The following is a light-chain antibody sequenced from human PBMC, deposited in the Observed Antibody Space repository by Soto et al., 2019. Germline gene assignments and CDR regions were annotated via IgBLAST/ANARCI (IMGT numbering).Light chain of an antibody. J-gene: IGKJ4*01. V-gene: IGKV1-33*01. CDR2: DVS. CDR3: QHYDHLPPLT. Sequence: DIQMIQSPSSLSASVGDRVTITCQASQDIKNYLNWYQQKPGKAPKLLIYDVSNLETGVPSRFSGSGSGTHFSLTISSLRPEDVATYYCQHYDHLPPLTFGGGTRVQIK. CDR1: QDIKNY.